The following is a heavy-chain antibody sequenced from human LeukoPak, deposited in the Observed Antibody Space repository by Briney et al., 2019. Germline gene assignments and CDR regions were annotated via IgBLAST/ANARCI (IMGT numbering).Heavy chain of an antibody. CDR3: ASSEYSSSSPDY. V-gene: IGHV4-34*01. CDR1: GGSFSGYY. CDR2: INHSGST. Sequence: SETLSLTCAVYGGSFSGYYWSWIRQPPGKGLEWIGEINHSGSTNYNPSLKSRVTISVDTSKNQFSLKLSSVTAADTAVYYCASSEYSSSSPDYWGQGTLVTVSS. J-gene: IGHJ4*02. D-gene: IGHD6-6*01.